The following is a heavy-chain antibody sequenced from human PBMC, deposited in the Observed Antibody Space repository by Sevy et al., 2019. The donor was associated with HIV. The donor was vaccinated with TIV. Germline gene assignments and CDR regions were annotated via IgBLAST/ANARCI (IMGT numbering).Heavy chain of an antibody. CDR1: GGTFTSYG. D-gene: IGHD3-22*01. CDR2: YTPIFGTT. V-gene: IGHV1-69*13. Sequence: ASVKVSCKASGGTFTSYGLSWVRQAPGQGLEWVGTYTPIFGTTNYAQKFQGRITIAADESTSTAYMESSSLRSEDSAVYFCARLYHDGSAVQAFDIWGQGTMVTVSS. CDR3: ARLYHDGSAVQAFDI. J-gene: IGHJ3*02.